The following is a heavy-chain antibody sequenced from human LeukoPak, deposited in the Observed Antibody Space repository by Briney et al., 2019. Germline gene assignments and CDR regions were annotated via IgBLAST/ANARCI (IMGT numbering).Heavy chain of an antibody. CDR3: ARDYAYAFDI. CDR2: ISGSNSTA. J-gene: IGHJ3*02. CDR1: GFTFSSYS. Sequence: GGSLRLSCAASGFTFSSYSMNWVRRAPGKGLEWISYISGSNSTAYYADSVKGRSTISRDNAKNTLFLQMNSLRDEDTAMYYCARDYAYAFDIWGQGTMVTVFS. D-gene: IGHD4-17*01. V-gene: IGHV3-48*02.